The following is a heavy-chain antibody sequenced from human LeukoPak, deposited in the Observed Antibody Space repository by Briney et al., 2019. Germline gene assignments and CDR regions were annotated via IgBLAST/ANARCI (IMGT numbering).Heavy chain of an antibody. V-gene: IGHV3-23*01. Sequence: GGSLRLSCAASGFTSSSYVLSWVRQAPGKGLDWVSGISGSGGSTYYADSVKGRFTISRDNSKNTLYLQMNSLRAEDTAVYYCAKGVQELRGYFDYWGQGTLVTVSS. CDR3: AKGVQELRGYFDY. CDR1: GFTSSSYV. CDR2: ISGSGGST. D-gene: IGHD1-26*01. J-gene: IGHJ4*02.